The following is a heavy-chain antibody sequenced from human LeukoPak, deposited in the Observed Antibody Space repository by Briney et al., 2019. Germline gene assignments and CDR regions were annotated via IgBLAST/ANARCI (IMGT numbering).Heavy chain of an antibody. CDR1: GYTFTSYD. Sequence: ASVKVSCKASGYTFTSYDINWVRQATGQGLEWMGWMNPNRGNPGYAQKFQGRVTMTRNTSISTAYMELSSLRSEDTAVYYCARSSYCSSTSCYLTHYYYYMDVWGKGTTVTVSS. CDR2: MNPNRGNP. J-gene: IGHJ6*03. V-gene: IGHV1-8*01. CDR3: ARSSYCSSTSCYLTHYYYYMDV. D-gene: IGHD2-2*01.